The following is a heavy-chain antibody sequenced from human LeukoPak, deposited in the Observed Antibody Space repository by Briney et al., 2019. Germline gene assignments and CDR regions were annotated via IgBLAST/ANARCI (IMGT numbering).Heavy chain of an antibody. CDR2: INHSGST. Sequence: SETLSLTCAVYGGSFSGYYWSWIRQPPGKGLEWIGEINHSGSTNYNPSLKSRVTISVDTSKNQFSLKLSSVTAADTAVYYCARVCRFGERDKWFDPWGQGTLDSVSS. CDR1: GGSFSGYY. CDR3: ARVCRFGERDKWFDP. J-gene: IGHJ5*02. V-gene: IGHV4-34*01. D-gene: IGHD3-10*01.